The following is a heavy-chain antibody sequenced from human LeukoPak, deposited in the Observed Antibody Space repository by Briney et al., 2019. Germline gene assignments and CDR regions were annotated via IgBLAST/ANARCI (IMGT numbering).Heavy chain of an antibody. CDR2: ISYDGSNK. V-gene: IGHV3-30-3*01. D-gene: IGHD2-15*01. CDR3: ARSGYCSGGSCYARSYYYGMDV. CDR1: GFTFSSYA. J-gene: IGHJ6*02. Sequence: GGSLRLSCAASGFTFSSYAMHWVRQAPGNRLEWVAVISYDGSNKYYADSVKGRFTISRDNSKNTLYLQMNSLRAEDTAVYYCARSGYCSGGSCYARSYYYGMDVWGQGTTVTVSS.